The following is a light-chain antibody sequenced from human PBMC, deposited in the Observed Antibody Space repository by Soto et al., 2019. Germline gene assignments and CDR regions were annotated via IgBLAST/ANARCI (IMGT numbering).Light chain of an antibody. CDR1: QGVGGW. V-gene: IGKV1-12*01. Sequence: IQMTQSPSSVSASVGDRVTMTCRASQGVGGWLAWYQQKPGKVPKLLIYATSSLHSGVPSRFSGSGSGTDFTLSICSLQPEDFATYYCQQTHSLPLSVGPGTKVDIK. CDR2: ATS. CDR3: QQTHSLPLS. J-gene: IGKJ3*01.